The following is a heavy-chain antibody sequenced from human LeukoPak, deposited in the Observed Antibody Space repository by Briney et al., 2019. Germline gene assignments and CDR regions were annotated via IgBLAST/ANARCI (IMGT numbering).Heavy chain of an antibody. Sequence: PGGSLRLSCAASGFTFSTYGMHWVRQAPGKGLEWVAVISYDGSNKYYADSVKGRFTISRDNSKNTLYLQMNSLRAEGTAVYYCAKDSGTYNWNRYFFDYWGQGTLVTVSS. CDR1: GFTFSTYG. V-gene: IGHV3-30*18. CDR3: AKDSGTYNWNRYFFDY. J-gene: IGHJ4*02. CDR2: ISYDGSNK. D-gene: IGHD1-1*01.